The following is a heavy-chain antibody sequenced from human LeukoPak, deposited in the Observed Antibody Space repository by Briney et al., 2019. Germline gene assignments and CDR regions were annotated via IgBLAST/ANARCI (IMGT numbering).Heavy chain of an antibody. D-gene: IGHD1-26*01. J-gene: IGHJ3*02. Sequence: SVKVSCKASGFTFSSSAVQWVRQARGQRLEWIGWIVVGSVNTNYAQKFQERVTITRDMSTSTAYMELSSLRSEDTAMYYCARDEIRSGLVGATMAVLGAFDIWGQGTMVTVSS. CDR1: GFTFSSSA. CDR3: ARDEIRSGLVGATMAVLGAFDI. V-gene: IGHV1-58*01. CDR2: IVVGSVNT.